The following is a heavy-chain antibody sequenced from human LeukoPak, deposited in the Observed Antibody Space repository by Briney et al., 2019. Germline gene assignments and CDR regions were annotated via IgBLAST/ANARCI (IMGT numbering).Heavy chain of an antibody. CDR1: GFTFSSYG. CDR2: IWYDGSND. Sequence: GGSLRLSCAASGFTFSSYGMHWVRQAPGKGLEWVAVIWYDGSNDYYANSVKGRFTISRDNSKNTLYLQMNSLRAEDTAVYFCARRNTQDAFDIWGQGTMVTVSS. J-gene: IGHJ3*02. D-gene: IGHD2-15*01. CDR3: ARRNTQDAFDI. V-gene: IGHV3-33*01.